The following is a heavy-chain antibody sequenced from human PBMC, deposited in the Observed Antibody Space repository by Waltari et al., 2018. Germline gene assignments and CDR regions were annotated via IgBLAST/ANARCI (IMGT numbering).Heavy chain of an antibody. CDR3: ARGAPYFVVVPAAIRY. D-gene: IGHD2-2*01. CDR1: GGSFSGYY. V-gene: IGHV4-34*01. J-gene: IGHJ4*02. CDR2: INHSGST. Sequence: QVQLQQWGAGLLKPSETLSLTCAVYGGSFSGYYWSWIRQPPGKGLEWIGEINHSGSTNYNPSLTSRVTISVDTSKNQFSLKLSSVTAADTAVYYCARGAPYFVVVPAAIRYWGQGTLVTVSS.